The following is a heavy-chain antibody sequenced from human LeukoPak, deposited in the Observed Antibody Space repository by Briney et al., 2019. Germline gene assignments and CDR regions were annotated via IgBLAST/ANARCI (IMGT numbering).Heavy chain of an antibody. Sequence: GGTLRLSCAPSRFTFSSYAMSWVRQAPRKGLEWVSAVSVRGGSTYYADSVKVRFTIARDNSKNTLYLQMNSLRAEDTAVYYCAKGVATTHYYYYYMDVWGKGTTVTVSS. D-gene: IGHD2-15*01. CDR1: RFTFSSYA. CDR2: VSVRGGST. J-gene: IGHJ6*03. CDR3: AKGVATTHYYYYYMDV. V-gene: IGHV3-23*01.